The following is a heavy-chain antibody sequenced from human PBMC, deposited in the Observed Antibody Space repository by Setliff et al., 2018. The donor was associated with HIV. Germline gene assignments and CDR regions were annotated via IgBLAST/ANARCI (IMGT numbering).Heavy chain of an antibody. V-gene: IGHV4-59*02. D-gene: IGHD1-26*01. J-gene: IGHJ3*01. CDR3: ARDHELGAFDR. CDR2: IYHTGTT. CDR1: GMSVGGYY. Sequence: PSETLSLTCRVSGMSVGGYYWSWIRQSPGKGLEWIGYIYHTGTTSYKPSLKSRVTIQIDRSNNHFSLNLRSATTADTAVYFCARDHELGAFDRWGQGTMVTVSS.